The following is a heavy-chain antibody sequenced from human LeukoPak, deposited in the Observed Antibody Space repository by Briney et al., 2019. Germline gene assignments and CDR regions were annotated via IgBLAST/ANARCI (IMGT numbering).Heavy chain of an antibody. CDR3: ARAVVPAALGLYYYYGMDV. J-gene: IGHJ6*02. CDR1: GFTFSSYD. CDR2: IGTAGDT. Sequence: GGSLRLSCAASGFTFSSYDMHWVRQATGKGLEWVSAIGTAGDTYYPGSVKDRFTISRENAKNSLYLQMNSLRAGDTAVYYCARAVVPAALGLYYYYGMDVWGQGTTVTVSS. D-gene: IGHD2-2*01. V-gene: IGHV3-13*04.